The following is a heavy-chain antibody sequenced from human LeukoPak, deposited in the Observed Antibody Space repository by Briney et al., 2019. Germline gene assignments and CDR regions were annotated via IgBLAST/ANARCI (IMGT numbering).Heavy chain of an antibody. V-gene: IGHV1-18*01. J-gene: IGHJ4*02. CDR2: ISAYNGNT. CDR3: ARDSSVVAATGSFDY. CDR1: GYTFTSYG. Sequence: GASVKVSCKASGYTFTSYGISWVRQAPGQGLEWMGWISAYNGNTNYAQKLQGRVTMTTDTSTSTAYMELSSLRSEDTAVYYCARDSSVVAATGSFDYWGQGTLVTVSS. D-gene: IGHD2-15*01.